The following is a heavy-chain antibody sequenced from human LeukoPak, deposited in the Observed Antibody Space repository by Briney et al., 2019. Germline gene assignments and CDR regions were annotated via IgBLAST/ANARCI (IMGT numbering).Heavy chain of an antibody. V-gene: IGHV3-64*01. J-gene: IGHJ6*02. Sequence: GGSLRLSCVASGFIFSRYGVRWVRQAPGKGLEYVSAISNSGGSTYYANSVKGRFTISRDNSKNTLYLQMGSLRGEDMAVYYCARGLITGAAGTYYYYGMDVWGQGTLVTVSS. CDR3: ARGLITGAAGTYYYYGMDV. CDR2: ISNSGGST. D-gene: IGHD6-13*01. CDR1: GFIFSRYG.